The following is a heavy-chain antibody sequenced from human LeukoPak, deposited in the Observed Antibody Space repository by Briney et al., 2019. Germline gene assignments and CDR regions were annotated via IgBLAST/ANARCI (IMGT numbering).Heavy chain of an antibody. V-gene: IGHV4-38-2*01. Sequence: SETLSLTCAVSGYSISSGYYWGWIRPPPGKGLEWIGSIYHSGSTYYNPSLKSRVTISVDTSKNQFSLKLSSVTAADTAVYYCARLYGSGSSGYYYYYMDVWGKGTTVTVSS. CDR2: IYHSGST. CDR3: ARLYGSGSSGYYYYYMDV. D-gene: IGHD3-10*01. J-gene: IGHJ6*03. CDR1: GYSISSGYY.